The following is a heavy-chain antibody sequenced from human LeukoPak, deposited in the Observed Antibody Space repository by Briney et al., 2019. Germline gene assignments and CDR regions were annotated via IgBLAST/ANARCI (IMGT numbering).Heavy chain of an antibody. CDR2: IYSGGST. CDR3: ATSGSYYGFDY. CDR1: GFTVSSNY. V-gene: IGHV3-53*01. Sequence: GGSLRLSCAASGFTVSSNYMSWVRQAPGKGLEWVSVIYSGGSTYYADSVRGRFTISRDNSKNTLYLQMNSLRAEDTAVYYCATSGSYYGFDYWGQGTLVTVSS. J-gene: IGHJ4*02. D-gene: IGHD1-26*01.